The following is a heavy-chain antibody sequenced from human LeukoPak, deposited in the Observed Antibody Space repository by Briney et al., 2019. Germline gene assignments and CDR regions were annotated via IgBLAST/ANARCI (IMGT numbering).Heavy chain of an antibody. CDR2: ISYDGSNK. V-gene: IGHV3-30*18. Sequence: GGSLRLSCAASGFTFSSYGMHWVRQAPGKGREWVAVISYDGSNKYYADSVKGRFTISRDNSKNTLYLQMNSLRAEDTAVYYCAKGALWFGELFDYWGQGTLVTVSS. D-gene: IGHD3-10*01. J-gene: IGHJ4*02. CDR3: AKGALWFGELFDY. CDR1: GFTFSSYG.